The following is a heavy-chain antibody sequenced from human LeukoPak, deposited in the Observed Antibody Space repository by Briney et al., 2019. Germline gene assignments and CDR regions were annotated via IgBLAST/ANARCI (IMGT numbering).Heavy chain of an antibody. J-gene: IGHJ4*02. CDR1: GGSISSSSYY. Sequence: SETLSLTCTVSGGSISSSSYYWGGIRQPPGKGLEWIGSIYYSGSTYYNPSLKSRVTISVDTSKNQFSLKLSSVTAADTAVYYCARHGYSSSSGGFDYWGQGTLVTVSS. D-gene: IGHD6-6*01. V-gene: IGHV4-39*01. CDR2: IYYSGST. CDR3: ARHGYSSSSGGFDY.